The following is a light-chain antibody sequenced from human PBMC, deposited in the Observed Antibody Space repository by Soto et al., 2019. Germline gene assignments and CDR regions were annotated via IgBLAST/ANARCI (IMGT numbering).Light chain of an antibody. CDR2: DAS. CDR1: QSVSSY. V-gene: IGKV3-11*01. J-gene: IGKJ1*01. Sequence: IVLTQSPATLSLSPGERATLSCRASQSVSSYLAWYQQKPGQAPRLLIYDASNRATGIPARFSGSGSGTDFTLTISSLEPEDFAVYYCHQRSNWPPWTFGQGTKVDIK. CDR3: HQRSNWPPWT.